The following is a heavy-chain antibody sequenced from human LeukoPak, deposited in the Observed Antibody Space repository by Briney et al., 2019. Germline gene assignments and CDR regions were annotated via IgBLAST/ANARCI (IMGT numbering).Heavy chain of an antibody. D-gene: IGHD6-13*01. Sequence: PSETLSLTCTVSGYSISSGYYWGWIRQPPGKGLEWIGSIYHSGSTYYNPSLKSRVTISVDTSKNQFSLKLSSVTAADTAVYYCARDAGIAAAVYYYYYMDVWGKGTTVTVSS. J-gene: IGHJ6*03. CDR3: ARDAGIAAAVYYYYYMDV. CDR1: GYSISSGYY. CDR2: IYHSGST. V-gene: IGHV4-38-2*02.